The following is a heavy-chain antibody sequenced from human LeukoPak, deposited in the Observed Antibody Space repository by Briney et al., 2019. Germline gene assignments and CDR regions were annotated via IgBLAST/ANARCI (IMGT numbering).Heavy chain of an antibody. CDR2: ISGSGGST. CDR1: GFTFSSYA. V-gene: IGHV3-23*01. CDR3: VKGRISEDGLDF. D-gene: IGHD6-13*01. J-gene: IGHJ4*02. Sequence: GGSLRLSCAASGFTFSSYAMSWVRQAPGKGLEWVSGISGSGGSTNYADSVKGRFTISRDNSKNMLYLQMNSLRAEDTAVYYCVKGRISEDGLDFWGQGTLVTVSS.